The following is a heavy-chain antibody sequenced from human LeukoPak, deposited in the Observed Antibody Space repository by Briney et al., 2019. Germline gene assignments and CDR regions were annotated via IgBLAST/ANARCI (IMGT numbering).Heavy chain of an antibody. V-gene: IGHV3-48*03. D-gene: IGHD3-9*01. CDR3: ASTTGYYPVCDY. CDR1: GFTFSSYE. Sequence: GGSLRLSRAASGFTFSSYEMNWVRQAPGKGLEWVSYISSSGSTIYYADSVKGRFTISRDNAKNSLYLQMNSLRAEDTAVYYCASTTGYYPVCDYWGQGNLFTVSS. J-gene: IGHJ4*02. CDR2: ISSSGSTI.